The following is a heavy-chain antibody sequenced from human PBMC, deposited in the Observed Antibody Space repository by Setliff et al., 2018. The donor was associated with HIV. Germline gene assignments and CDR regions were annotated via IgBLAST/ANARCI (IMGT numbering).Heavy chain of an antibody. CDR3: ARIVDGV. V-gene: IGHV3-30-3*01. CDR1: GFTFSNYA. D-gene: IGHD2-15*01. J-gene: IGHJ3*01. CDR2: ISYDGSNK. Sequence: PGGSLRLSCAASGFTFSNYAMHWVRQAPGKGLEWVAVISYDGSNKYYADSVKGRFTISRDNAKNSLYLQLNSLRVDDTAVYYCARIVDGVWGQGTKVTVSS.